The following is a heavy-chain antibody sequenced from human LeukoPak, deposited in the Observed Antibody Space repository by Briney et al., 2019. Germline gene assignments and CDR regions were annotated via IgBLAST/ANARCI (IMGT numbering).Heavy chain of an antibody. CDR2: INPNSGGT. V-gene: IGHV1-2*02. J-gene: IGHJ4*02. CDR3: ARPGHEGYSYGYDY. Sequence: ASVKVSCKASGYTFTGYYMHWVRQAPGQGLEWMGWINPNSGGTNYAQKFQGRVTMTRDTSISTAYMELSRLRSDDTAVYYCARPGHEGYSYGYDYWGQGTLVTVSS. CDR1: GYTFTGYY. D-gene: IGHD5-18*01.